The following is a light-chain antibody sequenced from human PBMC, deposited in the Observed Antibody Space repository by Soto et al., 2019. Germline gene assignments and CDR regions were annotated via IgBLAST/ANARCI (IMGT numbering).Light chain of an antibody. CDR3: ATWADGLGGNYV. Sequence: QSVLTQPPSASGTPGQRVTISCSGSSSNIGSNYVYWYQQLPGTAPKLLIYKNNQRPSGVPERFSGSNSGTAASLAISGLRSEDEADYYCATWADGLGGNYVFGTGTKLTVL. V-gene: IGLV1-47*01. CDR2: KNN. J-gene: IGLJ1*01. CDR1: SSNIGSNY.